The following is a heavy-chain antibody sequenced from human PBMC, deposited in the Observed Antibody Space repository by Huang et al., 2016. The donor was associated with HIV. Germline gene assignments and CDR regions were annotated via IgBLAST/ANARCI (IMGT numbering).Heavy chain of an antibody. CDR2: IIPLLRAP. CDR1: GGSFSDQI. D-gene: IGHD3-16*01. V-gene: IGHV1-69*01. CDR3: AMSLRYQYDSRSYWGRYFDY. Sequence: QVQLEQSGPAVRKPGSSVKVSCQASGGSFSDQIISWVRQAPGQRFEWMGGIIPLLRAPAYAQEFKGRVTMTADESTATSYMELNSLTSEDTAVYYCAMSLRYQYDSRSYWGRYFDYWGQGTLVTVSS. J-gene: IGHJ4*02.